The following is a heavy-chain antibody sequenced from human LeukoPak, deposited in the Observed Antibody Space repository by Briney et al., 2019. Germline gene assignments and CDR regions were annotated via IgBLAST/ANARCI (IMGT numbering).Heavy chain of an antibody. CDR3: AKDRLYCSGGSCNYDAFDI. V-gene: IGHV3-23*01. Sequence: SGGSLRLSCAASGFTFSSYAMSWVRLAPGKGLEWVSTISGSGDTTYYADSVRGRFTISRDKSNNTLYLQMNSLRAEDTAVYYCAKDRLYCSGGSCNYDAFDIWGQGTMVTVSS. D-gene: IGHD2-15*01. CDR1: GFTFSSYA. CDR2: ISGSGDTT. J-gene: IGHJ3*02.